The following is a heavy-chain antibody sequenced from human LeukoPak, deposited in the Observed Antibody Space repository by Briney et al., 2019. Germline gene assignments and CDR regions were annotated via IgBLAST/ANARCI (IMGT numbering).Heavy chain of an antibody. V-gene: IGHV1-24*01. Sequence: ASVKVSCKVSGYTLTELSMHWVRQAPGKGLEWMGGFDPEDGETIYAQKFQGRVTMTEDTSTDTAYMELSSLRSEDTAVYYCATVVSSVQLERQGNYYYYGMDVWGRGTTVTVSS. D-gene: IGHD1-1*01. CDR3: ATVVSSVQLERQGNYYYYGMDV. J-gene: IGHJ6*02. CDR1: GYTLTELS. CDR2: FDPEDGET.